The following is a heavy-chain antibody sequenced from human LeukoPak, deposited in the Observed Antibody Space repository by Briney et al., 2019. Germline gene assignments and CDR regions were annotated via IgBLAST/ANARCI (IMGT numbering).Heavy chain of an antibody. CDR3: ARDLGVVVVPTGECFFDY. V-gene: IGHV1-3*01. Sequence: ASVKVSCKASGYSFTNFAIHWVRQAPGQRLEWMGWINAGNGKTKYSQKFQGRLTFTRDTSASTAYMYLSSLRSEDAAVYYCARDLGVVVVPTGECFFDYWGQGTLVTVSS. J-gene: IGHJ4*02. CDR1: GYSFTNFA. CDR2: INAGNGKT. D-gene: IGHD3-22*01.